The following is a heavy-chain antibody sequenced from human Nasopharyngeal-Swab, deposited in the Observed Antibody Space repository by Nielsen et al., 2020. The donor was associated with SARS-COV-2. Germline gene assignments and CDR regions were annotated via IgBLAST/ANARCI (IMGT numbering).Heavy chain of an antibody. J-gene: IGHJ4*02. CDR2: ISHDGSNK. V-gene: IGHV3-30*18. CDR3: AKKVSMAAYGADDS. D-gene: IGHD4-17*01. Sequence: VRQAPGKGLEWVAVISHDGSNKYYADPVKGRFTISRDNSKNTLFLQMNSLRAEDTAVYYCAKKVSMAAYGADDSWGQGTLVTVSS.